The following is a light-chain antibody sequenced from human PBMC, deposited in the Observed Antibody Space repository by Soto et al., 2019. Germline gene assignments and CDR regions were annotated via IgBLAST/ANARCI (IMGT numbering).Light chain of an antibody. CDR2: DDR. V-gene: IGLV3-21*02. CDR1: NIGSKS. CDR3: QVWDSSSDLPNYV. J-gene: IGLJ1*01. Sequence: YEGTEPRWERVAPGETARITRGGNNIGSKSVHWYQQKPGQAPVLVVYDDRDRSSGIPERFSGSNSGNTATLTISRVEAGDEADYYCQVWDSSSDLPNYVFGTGTKVTVL.